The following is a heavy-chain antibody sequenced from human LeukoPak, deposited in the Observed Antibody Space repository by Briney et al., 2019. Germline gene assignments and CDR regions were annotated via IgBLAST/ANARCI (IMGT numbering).Heavy chain of an antibody. CDR2: FDPEDGET. CDR1: GYTLTELS. J-gene: IGHJ4*02. Sequence: GASVKVSCKVSGYTLTELSMHWVRQAPGKGLEWMGGFDPEDGETISAQKLQGRVTMTEDTSTDTAYMELSSLRSEDTAVYYCATANDSSGYPPPYDYWGQGTLVTVSS. V-gene: IGHV1-24*01. CDR3: ATANDSSGYPPPYDY. D-gene: IGHD3-22*01.